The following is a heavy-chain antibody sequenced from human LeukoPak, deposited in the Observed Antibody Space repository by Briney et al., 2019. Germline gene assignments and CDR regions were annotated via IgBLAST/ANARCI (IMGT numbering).Heavy chain of an antibody. CDR2: ISYDGSNK. D-gene: IGHD3-10*01. J-gene: IGHJ6*04. Sequence: GGSLRLSCAASGFTYSSYGMHWVRQAPGKGLEWVAVISYDGSNKYYADSVKGRFTISRDNSKNTLYLQMNSLRAGDTAVYYCAKVNYYGSGSYRVYYYGLDVWGKGTTVTVSS. CDR1: GFTYSSYG. CDR3: AKVNYYGSGSYRVYYYGLDV. V-gene: IGHV3-30*18.